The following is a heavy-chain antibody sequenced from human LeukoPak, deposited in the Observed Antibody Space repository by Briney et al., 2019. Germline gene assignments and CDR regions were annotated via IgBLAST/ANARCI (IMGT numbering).Heavy chain of an antibody. CDR2: IRSDGINK. V-gene: IGHV3-30*02. CDR3: AKMGKTGNHYGSGRFSYYYYMDV. J-gene: IGHJ6*03. Sequence: GGSLRLSCAASGFTFSTYGMHWVRQAPGKGLEWVAFIRSDGINKYYADSVKGRFTISRDNSKNTLYLQMNSLRAEDTAVYYCAKMGKTGNHYGSGRFSYYYYMDVWGKGTTVTISS. CDR1: GFTFSTYG. D-gene: IGHD3-10*01.